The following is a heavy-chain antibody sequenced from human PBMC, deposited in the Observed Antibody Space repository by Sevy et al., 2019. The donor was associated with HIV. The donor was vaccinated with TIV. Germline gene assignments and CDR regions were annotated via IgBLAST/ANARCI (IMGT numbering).Heavy chain of an antibody. CDR2: VNSDGRST. J-gene: IGHJ4*02. CDR3: VAANTWQDY. CDR1: GFTFSSYW. V-gene: IGHV3-74*01. D-gene: IGHD2-15*01. Sequence: GGSLRLSCAASGFTFSSYWMHWVRQAPGKGPGWVSGVNSDGRSTNYADSVKGRFTMSRESAKKTLYLQMNSLRAEETAVYFCVAANTWQDYWGQGTLVTVSS.